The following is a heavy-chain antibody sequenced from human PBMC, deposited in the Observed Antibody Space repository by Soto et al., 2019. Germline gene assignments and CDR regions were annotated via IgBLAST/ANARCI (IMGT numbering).Heavy chain of an antibody. D-gene: IGHD3-3*01. CDR3: ARDRYDFWSGYLRGYGLDV. J-gene: IGHJ6*02. V-gene: IGHV3-30-3*01. Sequence: GGSLRLSCAASGFTFSSYAMHWVRQAPGKGLEWVAVISYDGSNKYYADSVKGRFTISRDNSKNTLYLQMNSLRAEDTAVYYCARDRYDFWSGYLRGYGLDVWGQGTTVTVSS. CDR2: ISYDGSNK. CDR1: GFTFSSYA.